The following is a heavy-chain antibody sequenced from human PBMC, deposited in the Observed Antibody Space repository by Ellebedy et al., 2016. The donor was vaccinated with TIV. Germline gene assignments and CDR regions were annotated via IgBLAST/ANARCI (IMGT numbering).Heavy chain of an antibody. V-gene: IGHV3-7*03. Sequence: GESLKISCAASGFTFSSYWMSWVRQVRQAPGKGLEWVANIKHEGIEKSYVDSVKGRFTISRDNAKNSLYLQMNSLRAEETAVYYCASGHRGISFGIWGQGTMVTVSS. CDR1: GFTFSSYW. J-gene: IGHJ3*02. D-gene: IGHD3-16*01. CDR3: ASGHRGISFGI. CDR2: IKHEGIEK.